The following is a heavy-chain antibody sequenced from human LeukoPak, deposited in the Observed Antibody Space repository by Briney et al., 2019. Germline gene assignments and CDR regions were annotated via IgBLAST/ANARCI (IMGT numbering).Heavy chain of an antibody. CDR2: IKQDESEK. Sequence: GGSLRLSCAASGFTFSSYSMNWVRQAPGKGLEWVANIKQDESEKYYVDSVKGRFTISRDNAKNSLYLQMNSLRAEDTAVYYCARDGSGWEFFDYWGQGTLVTVSS. CDR3: ARDGSGWEFFDY. V-gene: IGHV3-7*01. D-gene: IGHD6-19*01. CDR1: GFTFSSYS. J-gene: IGHJ4*02.